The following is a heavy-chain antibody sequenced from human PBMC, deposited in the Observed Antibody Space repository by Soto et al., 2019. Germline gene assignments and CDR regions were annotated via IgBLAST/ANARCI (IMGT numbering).Heavy chain of an antibody. V-gene: IGHV1-18*01. D-gene: IGHD5-12*01. CDR3: ARDHPFIVATMAIDF. CDR1: GYTFIKHG. J-gene: IGHJ4*02. Sequence: QVQLAQSGGEVKKLGASLKVSCKSSGYTFIKHGISWVRQAPGQGLEWMGWISPYNGHTNSAQKFQDRMSMTTDTTPATAYMELRSLRTDDTAVYYCARDHPFIVATMAIDFWGQGTLVSVSS. CDR2: ISPYNGHT.